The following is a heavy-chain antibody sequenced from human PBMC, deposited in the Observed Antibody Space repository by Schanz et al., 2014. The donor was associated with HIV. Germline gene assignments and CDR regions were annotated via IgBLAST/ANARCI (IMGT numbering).Heavy chain of an antibody. CDR2: ISPYNGDR. D-gene: IGHD3-9*01. CDR1: GYTFASYG. J-gene: IGHJ4*03. CDR3: AKGQDWPGPQLDH. Sequence: QVQLVQSGAEVKKPGASVKVSCKTSGYTFASYGITWVRQAPGQGLDWVGWISPYNGDRKYDQKFQGRVTLTTDTFTNTAYMELRSLRSDDTAVYYCAKGQDWPGPQLDHWGHGSLVIVSS. V-gene: IGHV1-18*01.